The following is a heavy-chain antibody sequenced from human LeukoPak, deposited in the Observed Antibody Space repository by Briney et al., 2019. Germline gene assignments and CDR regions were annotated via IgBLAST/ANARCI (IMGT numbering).Heavy chain of an antibody. Sequence: GGSLRLSCAASGFTFSTYAMSWVRQAPGKGLEWVSGISGSGGRYFADSVKGRFTISRGNSKNTLYLQMNSLRAEDTAVYYCAKEGIVVHPKGYFDYWGQGTLVTVSS. CDR3: AKEGIVVHPKGYFDY. V-gene: IGHV3-23*01. D-gene: IGHD3-22*01. CDR1: GFTFSTYA. J-gene: IGHJ4*02. CDR2: ISGSGGR.